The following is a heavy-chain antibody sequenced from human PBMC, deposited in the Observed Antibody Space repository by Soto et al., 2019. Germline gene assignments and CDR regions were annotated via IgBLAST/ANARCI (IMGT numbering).Heavy chain of an antibody. CDR3: AREGDCSGGSCYLLY. Sequence: QVQLVQSGAEVKKPGSSVKVSCKASGGTFSSYTISWVRQAPEQGLEWMGRIIPILGIANYAQKFQGRVTITADKSTSTAYMELSSLRSEDTAVYYCAREGDCSGGSCYLLYWGQGTLVTVSS. V-gene: IGHV1-69*08. D-gene: IGHD2-15*01. CDR1: GGTFSSYT. CDR2: IIPILGIA. J-gene: IGHJ4*02.